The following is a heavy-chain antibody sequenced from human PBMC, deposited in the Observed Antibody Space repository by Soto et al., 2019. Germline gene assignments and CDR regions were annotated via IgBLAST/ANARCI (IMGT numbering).Heavy chain of an antibody. J-gene: IGHJ3*02. D-gene: IGHD3-22*01. CDR3: ARAFRYDSSGAHDAFDI. CDR2: IIPIFGTA. Sequence: ASVKVSCKASGGTFSSYAISWVRQAPGQGLEWMGGIIPIFGTANYAQKFQGRVTITADESTSTAYMELSSLRSEDTAVYYCARAFRYDSSGAHDAFDIWGQGTMVTVSS. V-gene: IGHV1-69*13. CDR1: GGTFSSYA.